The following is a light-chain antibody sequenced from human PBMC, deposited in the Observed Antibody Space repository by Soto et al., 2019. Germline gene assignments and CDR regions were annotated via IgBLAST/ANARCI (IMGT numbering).Light chain of an antibody. CDR2: AAS. Sequence: IQMTQSPSSLSASIGDTVTITCRASQTIDRYLNWFQQKSGPAPKLLMNAASSLRSGVPSRISASGSGTDFTLPISSRQLEDYATYYCQQSYNAPFNFGPGTKVDIK. CDR1: QTIDRY. CDR3: QQSYNAPFN. J-gene: IGKJ3*01. V-gene: IGKV1-39*01.